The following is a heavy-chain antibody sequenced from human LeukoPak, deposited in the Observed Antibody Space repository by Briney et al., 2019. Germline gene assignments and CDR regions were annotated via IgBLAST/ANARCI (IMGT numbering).Heavy chain of an antibody. D-gene: IGHD2-2*01. Sequence: PSETLSLTCSVSGGSFSNHFWSWVRQPAGKGLEWIGRIYPSGNTNYNPSLKSRVTMSVDTSKNQFSLKLSSVTAADTAVYYCARDAVGYCSSTSCSEYYYYYMDVWGKGTTVTISS. CDR1: GGSFSNHF. J-gene: IGHJ6*03. CDR3: ARDAVGYCSSTSCSEYYYYYMDV. V-gene: IGHV4-4*07. CDR2: IYPSGNT.